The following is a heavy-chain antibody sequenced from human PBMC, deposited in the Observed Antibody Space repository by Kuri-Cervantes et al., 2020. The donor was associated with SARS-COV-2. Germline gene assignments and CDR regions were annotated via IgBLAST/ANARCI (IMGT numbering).Heavy chain of an antibody. D-gene: IGHD3-3*01. CDR2: IYYSGST. V-gene: IGHV4-34*01. CDR3: VKGGARITNSGVVIANWFDP. CDR1: GGSFSGYY. J-gene: IGHJ5*02. Sequence: SETLSLTCAVYGGSFSGYYWSWIRQPPGKGLEWIGSIYYSGSTYYNPSLKSRVTISVDTSKNQFSLKLSSVTAADTAVYYCVKGGARITNSGVVIANWFDPWGQGTLVTVSS.